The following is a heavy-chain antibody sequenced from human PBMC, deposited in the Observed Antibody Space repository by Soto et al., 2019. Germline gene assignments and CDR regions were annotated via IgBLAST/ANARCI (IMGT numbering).Heavy chain of an antibody. D-gene: IGHD3-3*02. J-gene: IGHJ4*02. Sequence: QVQLVQSGTEVKKPGASVKVSCKASGYTFLDFYIHWVRQAPGQGLEWMGFINPSGGGTTYAQKFQGRLTMTRDTSPSTVYMELISLRSEDTAIYYRARDKPFSAGYWGQGTLVT. CDR1: GYTFLDFY. CDR3: ARDKPFSAGY. V-gene: IGHV1-46*01. CDR2: INPSGGGT.